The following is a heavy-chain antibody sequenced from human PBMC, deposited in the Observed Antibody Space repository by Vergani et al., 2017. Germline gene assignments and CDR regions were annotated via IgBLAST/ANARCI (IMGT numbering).Heavy chain of an antibody. CDR3: AKYLRDSTDGLRDS. CDR1: GFTFRHFG. Sequence: QVQLVESAGGVVQPGGSPRLSCAASGFTFRHFGMHWIRQAPGKGLEWVAYIGKDGINTRYRDAVKGRFTVSRDNSKDILYLQMDSLRSEDTARCYCAKYLRDSTDGLRDSWGPGTLVIVSS. CDR2: IGKDGINT. D-gene: IGHD2-21*02. V-gene: IGHV3-30*02. J-gene: IGHJ4*02.